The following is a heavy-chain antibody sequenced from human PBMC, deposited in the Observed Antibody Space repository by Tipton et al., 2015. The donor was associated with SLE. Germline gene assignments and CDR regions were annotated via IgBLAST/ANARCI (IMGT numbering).Heavy chain of an antibody. V-gene: IGHV4-59*01. J-gene: IGHJ5*02. Sequence: GLVKPSETLSLTCTLSGGSINAYSWSWIRQPPGRGLELIGYIYYNGNTNYNPSLKSRVTISINTSKTQFSLKLTSVTAADTAVYFCARELHDSTGYHNWFDPWGQGTLVTVSS. CDR1: GGSINAYS. CDR2: IYYNGNT. D-gene: IGHD3-22*01. CDR3: ARELHDSTGYHNWFDP.